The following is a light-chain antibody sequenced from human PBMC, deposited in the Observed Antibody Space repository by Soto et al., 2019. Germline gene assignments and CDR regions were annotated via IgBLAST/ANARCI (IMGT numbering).Light chain of an antibody. CDR3: QQYNSYWT. J-gene: IGKJ1*01. CDR1: QSISSW. CDR2: KAS. V-gene: IGKV1-5*03. Sequence: DIQMTQSPSTLSASVGDRVTLTCRASQSISSWLAWYQQKPGKAPKLLIYKASSLESGVPSRFSGSGSGTESPLTISSLQPDDFATYYCQQYNSYWTFGQGTKVEIK.